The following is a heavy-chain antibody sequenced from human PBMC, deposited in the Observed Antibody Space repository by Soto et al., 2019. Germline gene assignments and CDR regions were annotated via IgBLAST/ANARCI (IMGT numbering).Heavy chain of an antibody. J-gene: IGHJ6*02. Sequence: PSETLSLTCTVSGGSISSGGYYWSWIRQHPGKGLEWIGYIYYSGSTYYNPSLKSRVTISVDTSKNQFSLKLSSVTAADTAVYYCARQPGANYYGSDGPKRYYYYYGMDVWGQGTTVTVSS. CDR2: IYYSGST. D-gene: IGHD3-10*01. CDR1: GGSISSGGYY. CDR3: ARQPGANYYGSDGPKRYYYYYGMDV. V-gene: IGHV4-31*03.